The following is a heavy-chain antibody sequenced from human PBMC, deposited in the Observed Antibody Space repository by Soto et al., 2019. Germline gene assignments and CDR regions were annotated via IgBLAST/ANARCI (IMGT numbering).Heavy chain of an antibody. V-gene: IGHV5-51*01. CDR3: ASSVVVPSTMNYSDY. D-gene: IGHD2-15*01. Sequence: GESLGISCKGSGYRFTIHWSGWVRQLPGKGLEWMGIIYPADSDTKYRPSFQGQVTISADKSISTAYLQWRSLKASDTAMYYCASSVVVPSTMNYSDYCGQGSRVTVSS. J-gene: IGHJ4*02. CDR1: GYRFTIHW. CDR2: IYPADSDT.